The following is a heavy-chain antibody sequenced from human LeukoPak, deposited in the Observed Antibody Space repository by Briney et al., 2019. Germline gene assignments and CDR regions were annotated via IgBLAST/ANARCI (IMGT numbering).Heavy chain of an antibody. D-gene: IGHD3-10*01. CDR1: GYSISSGYY. J-gene: IGHJ5*02. V-gene: IGHV4-38-2*02. Sequence: SETLSLTCTVSGYSISSGYYWGWIRQPPGKGLEWIGSIYHSGSTYYNPSLKSRVTISVDTSKNQFSLKLSSVAAADTAVYYCARTYYGSGSYPRWFDPWGQGTLVTVSS. CDR3: ARTYYGSGSYPRWFDP. CDR2: IYHSGST.